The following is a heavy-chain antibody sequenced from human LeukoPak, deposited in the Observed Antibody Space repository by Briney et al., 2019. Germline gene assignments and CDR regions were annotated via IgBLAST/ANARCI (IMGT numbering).Heavy chain of an antibody. CDR1: GFTVSSNY. Sequence: GGSLRLSCAASGFTVSSNYMSWVRQAPGKGLECVSVISGSGDSTFYADSVKGRFTISRDNSKNTLYLQMSSLRAEDTAVYYCAKDRSELFDTSGSDSWGQGTLVTVSS. J-gene: IGHJ4*02. CDR3: AKDRSELFDTSGSDS. CDR2: ISGSGDST. V-gene: IGHV3-23*01. D-gene: IGHD3-22*01.